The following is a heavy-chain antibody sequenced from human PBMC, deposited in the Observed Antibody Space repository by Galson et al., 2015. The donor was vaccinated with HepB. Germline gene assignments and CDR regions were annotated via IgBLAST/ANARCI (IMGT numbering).Heavy chain of an antibody. CDR1: GFTFSSYA. J-gene: IGHJ4*02. D-gene: IGHD2-2*01. CDR2: ITGSGIST. CDR3: AKLGGTSWSEVDY. V-gene: IGHV3-23*01. Sequence: SLGLSCAASGFTFSSYAMSWVRQAPGKGLEWVSAITGSGISTYYADSVKGRFTISRDTSKNTLYLQMNSLRAEDTAVYYCAKLGGTSWSEVDYWGQGTLVTVSS.